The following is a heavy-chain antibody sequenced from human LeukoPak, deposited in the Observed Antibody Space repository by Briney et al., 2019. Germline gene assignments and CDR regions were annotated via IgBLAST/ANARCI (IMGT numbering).Heavy chain of an antibody. D-gene: IGHD2-2*01. J-gene: IGHJ5*02. V-gene: IGHV1-69*06. CDR1: GGTFSSYA. Sequence: WASVTVSCKASGGTFSSYAISWVRQAPGQGLEWMGGIIPIFGTANYAQKFQGRVTITADKSTSTAYMELSSLRSEDTAVYYCARGADIVVVPAALTFGPWGQGTLVTVSS. CDR3: ARGADIVVVPAALTFGP. CDR2: IIPIFGTA.